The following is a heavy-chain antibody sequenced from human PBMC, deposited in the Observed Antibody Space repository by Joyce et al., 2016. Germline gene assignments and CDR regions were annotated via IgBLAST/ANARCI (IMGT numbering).Heavy chain of an antibody. CDR2: ISSDGSNK. Sequence: QVQLVESGGGVGQPGRSLTLSCAASGFSFSQFSMVWIRQAPGKGLEWAAVISSDGSNKYYADSAKGRFIISRDNSKNTLNLQMTGLRSDDTGVYYCARGTTVTRMGNWLDPWGQGTLVTVSS. J-gene: IGHJ5*02. V-gene: IGHV3-30-3*01. CDR3: ARGTTVTRMGNWLDP. CDR1: GFSFSQFS. D-gene: IGHD4-17*01.